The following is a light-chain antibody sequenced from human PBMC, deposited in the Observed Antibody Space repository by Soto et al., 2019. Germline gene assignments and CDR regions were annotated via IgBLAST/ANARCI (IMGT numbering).Light chain of an antibody. Sequence: EIVLTQSPATLSLSPGERATLSCRASQSVSSYLAWYQQKPGQAPRLIIYDASNGATGIPARFSGSGSGTDCTLTISSLEPEDFAVYYCQQRSNWPPAFGGGTKVDIK. J-gene: IGKJ4*01. CDR2: DAS. CDR3: QQRSNWPPA. V-gene: IGKV3-11*01. CDR1: QSVSSY.